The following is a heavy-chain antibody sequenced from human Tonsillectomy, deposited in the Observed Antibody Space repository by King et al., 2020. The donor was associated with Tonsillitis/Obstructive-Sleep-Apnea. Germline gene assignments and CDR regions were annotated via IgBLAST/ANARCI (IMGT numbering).Heavy chain of an antibody. V-gene: IGHV3-30*18. D-gene: IGHD3-22*01. CDR1: GFTLSTYG. CDR3: AKDLGGGYYDSSGYHDAFDI. J-gene: IGHJ3*02. Sequence: VQLVESGGGVVQPGTSLRLSCAASGFTLSTYGIHWVRQAPGKGLEWVAVISYDGDTQFYADSVKGRFTISRDTSKNTLYLQMNSLRAEDTAVYYCAKDLGGGYYDSSGYHDAFDIWGQGTMVTFSS. CDR2: ISYDGDTQ.